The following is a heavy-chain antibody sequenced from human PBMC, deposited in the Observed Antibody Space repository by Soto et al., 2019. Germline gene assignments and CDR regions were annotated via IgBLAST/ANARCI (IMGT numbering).Heavy chain of an antibody. Sequence: QVQLQESGPGLVKPSGTLSLTCAVSGGSISSSNWWSWVRQPPGKGLEWIGEIYHSGCTNYNPSLKSRVTISVDKSKNQFSRKLSSVTAADTAVYYCARADSSSWYFYWFDPWGQGTLVTVSS. J-gene: IGHJ5*02. V-gene: IGHV4-4*02. CDR3: ARADSSSWYFYWFDP. CDR2: IYHSGCT. CDR1: GGSISSSNW. D-gene: IGHD6-13*01.